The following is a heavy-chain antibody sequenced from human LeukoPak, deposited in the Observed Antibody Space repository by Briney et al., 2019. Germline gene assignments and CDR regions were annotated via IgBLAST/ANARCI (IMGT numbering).Heavy chain of an antibody. D-gene: IGHD3-22*01. CDR1: GFTFSSYG. CDR3: ARDIGYYYDSSGPADY. CDR2: IWYDGSNK. V-gene: IGHV3-33*01. Sequence: GGSLRLSCAGSGFTFSSYGMHWVRQAPGKGLEWVAVIWYDGSNKYYADSVKGRFTISRDNSKNTLYLQMNSLRAEDTAVYYCARDIGYYYDSSGPADYWGQGTLVTVSS. J-gene: IGHJ4*02.